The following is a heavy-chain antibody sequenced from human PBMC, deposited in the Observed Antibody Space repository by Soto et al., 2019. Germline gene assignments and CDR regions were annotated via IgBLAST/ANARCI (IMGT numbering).Heavy chain of an antibody. V-gene: IGHV4-59*12. CDR1: GGSISSYY. CDR2: IYYSGST. J-gene: IGHJ3*02. Sequence: SETLSLTCTVSGGSISSYYWNWIRQPPGKGLEWIGYIYYSGSTYYNPSLKSRVTISVDTSKNQFSLKLSSVTAADTAVYYCAREWRDCSSTSCFAFDIWGQGTMVTVSS. D-gene: IGHD2-2*01. CDR3: AREWRDCSSTSCFAFDI.